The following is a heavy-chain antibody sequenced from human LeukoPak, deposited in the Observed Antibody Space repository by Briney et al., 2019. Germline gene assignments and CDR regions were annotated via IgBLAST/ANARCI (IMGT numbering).Heavy chain of an antibody. J-gene: IGHJ4*02. V-gene: IGHV3-48*02. CDR3: AREGAYHGRNFDY. CDR2: ISSSSSTI. Sequence: QPGGSLRLSCAASGFTFSSYAMNWVRQAPGKGLEWVSYISSSSSTIYYADSVKGRFTISRDNAKNSLYLQMNSLRDEDTAVFYCAREGAYHGRNFDYWGQGTLVTVSS. CDR1: GFTFSSYA. D-gene: IGHD3-16*01.